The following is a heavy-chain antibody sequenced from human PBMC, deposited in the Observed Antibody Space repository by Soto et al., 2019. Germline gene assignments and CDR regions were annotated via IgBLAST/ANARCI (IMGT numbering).Heavy chain of an antibody. Sequence: ASVKVSCKASGYTFTSYAMQWVRQAPGQRLEWMGWINAGNGNTKYSQKFQGRVTMTTDTSTSTAYMELRSLRSDDTAVYYCARGGWEFDPWGQGTLVTVSS. CDR2: INAGNGNT. CDR3: ARGGWEFDP. D-gene: IGHD1-26*01. J-gene: IGHJ5*02. CDR1: GYTFTSYA. V-gene: IGHV1-3*01.